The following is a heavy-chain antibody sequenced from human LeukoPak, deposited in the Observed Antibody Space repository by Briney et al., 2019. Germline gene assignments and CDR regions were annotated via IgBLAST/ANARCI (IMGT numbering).Heavy chain of an antibody. CDR1: GYTLTELS. CDR3: ATAEGGGTSTFRTFDC. V-gene: IGHV1-24*01. D-gene: IGHD3-16*01. Sequence: ASVKVSCKVSGYTLTELSMHWVRQAPGKGLEWMGGFDPEDGETIYAQKFQGRVTMAEDTSTDTAYMELSSLRSEDTAVYYCATAEGGGTSTFRTFDCWGQGTLVTVSS. J-gene: IGHJ4*02. CDR2: FDPEDGET.